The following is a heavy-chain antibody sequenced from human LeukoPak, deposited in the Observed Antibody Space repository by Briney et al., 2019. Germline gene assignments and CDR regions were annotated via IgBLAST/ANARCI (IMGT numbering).Heavy chain of an antibody. Sequence: PGGSLRLSCAASGCSVSANYMTWVRQAPGKGLEWVSVIYNGGSTYYADSAKGRLSISRDNSKNTLFLHMDTLRAEDTAVYYCASTVGPSAYYYYGLDVWGQGTTVTVSS. CDR3: ASTVGPSAYYYYGLDV. CDR1: GCSVSANY. J-gene: IGHJ6*02. CDR2: IYNGGST. D-gene: IGHD4-23*01. V-gene: IGHV3-66*01.